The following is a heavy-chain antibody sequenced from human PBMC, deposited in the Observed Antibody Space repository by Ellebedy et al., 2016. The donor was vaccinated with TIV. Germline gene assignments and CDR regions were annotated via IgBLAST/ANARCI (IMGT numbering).Heavy chain of an antibody. V-gene: IGHV3-9*01. CDR3: AKAQKVATADFDY. CDR2: ISWNSGSI. J-gene: IGHJ4*02. D-gene: IGHD5-12*01. CDR1: GFTFDDYA. Sequence: SLKISXAASGFTFDDYAMHWVRQAPGKGLEWVSGISWNSGSIGYADSVKGRFTISRDNAKNSLYLQMNSLRAEDTALYYCAKAQKVATADFDYWGQGTLVTVSS.